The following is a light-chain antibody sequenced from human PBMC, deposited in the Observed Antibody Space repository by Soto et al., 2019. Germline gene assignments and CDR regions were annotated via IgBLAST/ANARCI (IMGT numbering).Light chain of an antibody. V-gene: IGLV1-40*01. J-gene: IGLJ2*01. CDR1: SSNIGAGYD. Sequence: QSVLTQPPSVSGAPGQRVTISCTGSSSNIGAGYDVHWYQQLPGTAPKLLIYGNSNRPSGVPDRFSGSKSGTSASLAITGLQAEDEADYYCQSYDSSLSVVVFGGGTKLTDL. CDR3: QSYDSSLSVVV. CDR2: GNS.